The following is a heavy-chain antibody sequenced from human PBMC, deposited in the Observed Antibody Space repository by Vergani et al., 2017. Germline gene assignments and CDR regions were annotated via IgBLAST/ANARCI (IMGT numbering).Heavy chain of an antibody. D-gene: IGHD2-21*01. Sequence: QVQLQESGPGLVKPSETLSLTCTVSGDYISSSSYYWGWIRQPPGKGLQWIASMFYGWPSYDNPSLQSRVTISLDTSKNQISLKLRSVTAADTAVDYCARHISYYSMQIGAGLGHWGQGILVTVSS. CDR2: MFYGWPS. CDR3: ARHISYYSMQIGAGLGH. CDR1: GDYISSSSYY. J-gene: IGHJ5*02. V-gene: IGHV4-39*01.